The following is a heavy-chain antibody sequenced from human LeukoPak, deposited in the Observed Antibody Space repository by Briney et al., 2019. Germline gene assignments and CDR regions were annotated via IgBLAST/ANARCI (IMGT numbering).Heavy chain of an antibody. V-gene: IGHV4-34*01. J-gene: IGHJ4*02. Sequence: SETLSLTCAVYGGSFSGYYWSWIRQPPGKGLEWIGEINHSGSTNYNPSLKSRVTISVDTSKNQFSLKLSSVTAADTAVYYCARHDRYCSGGSCGSTFRYWGQGTLVTVSS. CDR3: ARHDRYCSGGSCGSTFRY. CDR1: GGSFSGYY. CDR2: INHSGST. D-gene: IGHD2-15*01.